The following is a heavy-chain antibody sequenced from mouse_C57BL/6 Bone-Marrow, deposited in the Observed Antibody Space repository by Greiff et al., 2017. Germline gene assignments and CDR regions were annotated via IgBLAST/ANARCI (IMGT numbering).Heavy chain of an antibody. D-gene: IGHD2-4*01. J-gene: IGHJ3*01. CDR1: GYTFTSYW. Sequence: QQSCKASGYTFTSYWMQWVKQRPGQGLEWIGEIDPSDSYTNYNQKFKGKATLTVDTSSSTAYMQLSSLTSEDSAVYYCATYDYDVGFAYWGQGTLVTVSA. CDR2: IDPSDSYT. V-gene: IGHV1-50*01. CDR3: ATYDYDVGFAY.